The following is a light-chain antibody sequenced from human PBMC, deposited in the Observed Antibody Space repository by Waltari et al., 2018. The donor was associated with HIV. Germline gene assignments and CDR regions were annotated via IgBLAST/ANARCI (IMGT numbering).Light chain of an antibody. CDR1: SSAVFTFNF. Sequence: QSVLTQPRSVSGSPGQSVTVSCPRSSSAVFTFNFVSWYQQHPGKTPRLLIYDVSKRPSGVPDRFSGSMSGDTASLTISGLQSDDEADYYCCSFTSSNSYVFAAGTRVTVL. CDR2: DVS. V-gene: IGLV2-11*01. J-gene: IGLJ1*01. CDR3: CSFTSSNSYV.